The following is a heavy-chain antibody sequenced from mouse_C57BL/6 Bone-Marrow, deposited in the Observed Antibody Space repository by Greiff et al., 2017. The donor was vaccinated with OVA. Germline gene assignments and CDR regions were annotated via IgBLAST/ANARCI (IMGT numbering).Heavy chain of an antibody. J-gene: IGHJ2*01. CDR3: TREGVYYNFDY. D-gene: IGHD2-1*01. V-gene: IGHV1-52*01. CDR1: GYTFTSYW. CDR2: IDPSDSET. Sequence: VQLQQPGAELVRPGSSVKLSCKASGYTFTSYWMHWVKQRPIQGLEWIGNIDPSDSETHYNQKFKDKATLTVDTSSSTAYMQLSSLSSEDSAVYYCTREGVYYNFDYRGQGTTLTVSA.